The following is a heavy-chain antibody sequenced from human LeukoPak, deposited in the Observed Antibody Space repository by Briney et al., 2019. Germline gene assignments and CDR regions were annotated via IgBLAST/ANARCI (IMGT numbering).Heavy chain of an antibody. J-gene: IGHJ5*02. Sequence: SETLSLTCAVYGGSFSGYYWSWIRQPPGKGLEWIGEINHSGSTNYNPSLKSRVTISVDTSKNQFSLKLSSVTAADTAVYYCARTTGSSSWYKRANWFDPWGEGTLLTVSS. CDR2: INHSGST. V-gene: IGHV4-34*01. CDR1: GGSFSGYY. CDR3: ARTTGSSSWYKRANWFDP. D-gene: IGHD6-13*01.